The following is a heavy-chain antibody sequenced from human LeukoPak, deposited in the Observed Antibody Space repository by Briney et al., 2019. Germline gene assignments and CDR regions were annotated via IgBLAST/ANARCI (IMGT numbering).Heavy chain of an antibody. CDR2: IYYSGST. CDR1: GGSISSSSYY. V-gene: IGHV4-39*07. CDR3: ARGAEYYYDSSGYPLAFDY. J-gene: IGHJ4*02. Sequence: SETLSLTCTVSGGSISSSSYYWGWIRQPPGKGLEWIGSIYYSGSTYYNPSLKSRVTISVDTSKNQFSLKLSSVTAADTAVYYCARGAEYYYDSSGYPLAFDYWGQGTLVTVSS. D-gene: IGHD3-22*01.